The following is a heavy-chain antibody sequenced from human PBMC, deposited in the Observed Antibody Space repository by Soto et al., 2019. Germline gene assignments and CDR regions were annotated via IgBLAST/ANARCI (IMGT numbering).Heavy chain of an antibody. CDR2: ISYDGSNK. D-gene: IGHD3-16*01. J-gene: IGHJ4*02. CDR3: ARDGVITFGGPFQ. V-gene: IGHV3-30-3*01. Sequence: QVQLVESGGGVVQPGRSLRLSCAASGFTFSSYAMHWVRQAPGKGLEWVAVISYDGSNKYYADSVKGRFTISRDNSKNTLYLQMNSLRAEDTAVYYCARDGVITFGGPFQWGQGTLDTVSS. CDR1: GFTFSSYA.